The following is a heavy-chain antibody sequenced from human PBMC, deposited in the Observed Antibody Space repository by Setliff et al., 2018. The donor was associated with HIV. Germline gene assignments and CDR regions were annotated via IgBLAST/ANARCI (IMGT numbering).Heavy chain of an antibody. D-gene: IGHD3-22*01. J-gene: IGHJ4*02. CDR3: VSSVWPNNAKNSLFMQMNNLRVEDAAVYYCAGDASPDSESGGYSAGGY. Sequence: LRLSCAASGLNLRNNYMSWVRQAPGKGLEWVSILYGNGDTYYADSVKGRFTISRDNSQTTLYLQMNSLRGEDTAGYYCVSSVWPNNAKNSLFMQMNNLRVEDAAVYYCAGDASPDSESGGYSAGGYWGPGTLVTVSS. CDR2: LYGNGDT. V-gene: IGHV3-53*01. CDR1: GLNLRNNY.